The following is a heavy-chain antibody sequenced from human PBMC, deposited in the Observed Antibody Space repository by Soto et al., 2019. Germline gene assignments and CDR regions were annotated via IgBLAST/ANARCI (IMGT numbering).Heavy chain of an antibody. D-gene: IGHD2-2*01. Sequence: ASVKVSCKTSGYTFSNYGITWVRQAPGQPLEWLGWISLYSDGTNYAQKFQGRVSMTTDTSTTTAYMELRSQRSDDTAVYYCVRVVPGAEAWFGPWGQGTLVTVSS. CDR1: GYTFSNYG. CDR2: ISLYSDGT. CDR3: VRVVPGAEAWFGP. J-gene: IGHJ5*02. V-gene: IGHV1-18*01.